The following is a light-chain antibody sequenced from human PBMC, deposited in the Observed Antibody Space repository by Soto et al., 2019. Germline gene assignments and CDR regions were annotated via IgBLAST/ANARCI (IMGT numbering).Light chain of an antibody. V-gene: IGKV1-5*01. CDR3: QQYNIYWT. CDR2: DAS. Sequence: DIQMTQSPSTLSASVGDRVTITCRASQSISSWLAWYQQKPGKAPKLLIYDASSLESGVPSRFSGSGSGTDFLLTFGAFQPNNFPAINCQQYNIYWTSGKGTRVVIK. CDR1: QSISSW. J-gene: IGKJ1*01.